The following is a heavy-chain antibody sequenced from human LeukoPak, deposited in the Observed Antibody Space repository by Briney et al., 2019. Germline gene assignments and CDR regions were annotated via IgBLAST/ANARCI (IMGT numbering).Heavy chain of an antibody. V-gene: IGHV6-1*01. Sequence: SPTLSLTCDISGDSVSSKSVAWNWIRQSPSRGLEWLGRTYYRSKWYYDYAVSVKSPLPISPDTSRNQFSPQLNVVIPEDTAVYYCARERGGHNYGYAFDQWGQGTLVTVSS. J-gene: IGHJ4*02. CDR3: ARERGGHNYGYAFDQ. CDR2: TYYRSKWYY. CDR1: GDSVSSKSVA. D-gene: IGHD5-18*01.